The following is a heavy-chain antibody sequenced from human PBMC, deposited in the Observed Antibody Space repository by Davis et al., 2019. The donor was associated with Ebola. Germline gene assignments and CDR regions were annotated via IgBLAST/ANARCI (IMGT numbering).Heavy chain of an antibody. D-gene: IGHD1-26*01. CDR3: ARNSGSYLYYYYYGMDV. Sequence: PGGSLRLSCAASGFTVSSNYMSWVRQAPGKGLEWVSVIYSGGSTYYADSVKGRFTISRDNAKNSLYLQMNSLRAEDTAVYYCARNSGSYLYYYYYGMDVWGQGTTVTVSS. CDR1: GFTVSSNY. J-gene: IGHJ6*02. V-gene: IGHV3-53*01. CDR2: IYSGGST.